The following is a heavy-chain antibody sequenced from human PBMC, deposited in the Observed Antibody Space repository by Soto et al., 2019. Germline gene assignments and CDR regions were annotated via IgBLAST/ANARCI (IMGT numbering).Heavy chain of an antibody. V-gene: IGHV3-23*01. CDR3: ARGSNGSYPGSRIFDF. CDR2: ITDTGGDA. Sequence: WGSLRFACVSADMTFGSRAMSWVRQAGCEGLDWVSTITDTGGDAKYADSGRGRFTISRDNSKKTLYLQMSSLGADDSAVYFCARGSNGSYPGSRIFDFWGRGTLVTVSS. J-gene: IGHJ4*02. D-gene: IGHD3-10*01. CDR1: DMTFGSRA.